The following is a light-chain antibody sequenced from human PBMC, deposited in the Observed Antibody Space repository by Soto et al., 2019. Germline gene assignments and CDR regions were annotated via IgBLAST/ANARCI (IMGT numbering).Light chain of an antibody. CDR1: QSVGNL. CDR3: QHYNSYSP. Sequence: DIQMTQSPSTLSASVGDRVIITCRASQSVGNLLAWYQQKPGKAPNLLLYKASSLESGVPARFSGSGSGTEFTLTISSLQPEDFATYYCQHYNSYSPFGGGTKVEIK. J-gene: IGKJ4*02. V-gene: IGKV1-5*03. CDR2: KAS.